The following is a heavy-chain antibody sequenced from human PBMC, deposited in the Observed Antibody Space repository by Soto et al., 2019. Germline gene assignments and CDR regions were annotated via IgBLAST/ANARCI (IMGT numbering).Heavy chain of an antibody. J-gene: IGHJ4*02. Sequence: QVQLVQSGAEVKKPGASVKVSCKASGYTFTSYDINWVRQATGQGLEWMGWMNPNSGNTGYAQKFQGRVTMTRNTSISTAYMELSSLRSEDRAVYYCARVLEYCGGDCPIDYWGQGTLVTVSS. CDR2: MNPNSGNT. V-gene: IGHV1-8*01. CDR1: GYTFTSYD. CDR3: ARVLEYCGGDCPIDY. D-gene: IGHD2-21*02.